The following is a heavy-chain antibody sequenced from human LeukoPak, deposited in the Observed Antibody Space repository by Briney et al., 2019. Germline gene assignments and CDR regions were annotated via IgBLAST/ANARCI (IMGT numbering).Heavy chain of an antibody. CDR2: IDHIGRS. D-gene: IGHD4-11*01. V-gene: IGHV4-34*01. J-gene: IGHJ3*02. CDR3: ARFSYSNHNPGGVAALDI. CDR1: GESLSGFY. Sequence: SETLSLTXAVYGESLSGFYWTWIRQPPGKGLEWVGEIDHIGRSNYNLSLKSRVALSVDRSKNQFFLKLNSVTAADTAVYYCARFSYSNHNPGGVAALDIWGQGTMVTVSS.